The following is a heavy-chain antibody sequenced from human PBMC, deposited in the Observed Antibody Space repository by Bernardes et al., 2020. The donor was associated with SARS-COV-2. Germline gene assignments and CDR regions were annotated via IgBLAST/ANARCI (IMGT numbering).Heavy chain of an antibody. V-gene: IGHV3-33*03. CDR2: IWYDGTKK. CDR3: AKDLDRGVMVRGVIDN. J-gene: IGHJ4*02. Sequence: GEALRLSCAGSGFTFSDYGMHWVRQAPGKGLEWVAVIWYDGTKKYYADSVKGRFTISRDKSKNTLYLQMNSLRVEDTAVYYCAKDLDRGVMVRGVIDNWGQGTLVTVSS. CDR1: GFTFSDYG. D-gene: IGHD3-10*01.